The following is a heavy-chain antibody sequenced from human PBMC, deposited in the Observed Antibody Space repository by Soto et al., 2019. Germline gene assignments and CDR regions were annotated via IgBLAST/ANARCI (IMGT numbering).Heavy chain of an antibody. Sequence: VASVKVSCKASGGAFSSHAISWVRQAPGQGLEWMGGIIPIFGTANYAQKFQGRVTITADESTSTAYMELSSLRSEDTAVYYCARVFDYGDESNSWGTLDYWGQGTLVTVSS. CDR1: GGAFSSHA. CDR2: IIPIFGTA. V-gene: IGHV1-69*13. D-gene: IGHD4-17*01. J-gene: IGHJ4*02. CDR3: ARVFDYGDESNSWGTLDY.